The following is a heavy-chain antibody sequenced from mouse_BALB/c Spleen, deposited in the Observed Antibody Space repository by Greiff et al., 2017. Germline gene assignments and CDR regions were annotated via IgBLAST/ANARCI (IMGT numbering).Heavy chain of an antibody. V-gene: IGHV5-17*02. Sequence: EVKLVESGGGLVQPGGSRKLSCAASGFTFSSFGMHWVRQAPEKGLEWVAYISSGSSTIYYADTVKGRFTISRDNPKNTLCLQMTSLRSEDTAMYYCTRRDWDGAMDYWGQGTSVTVSS. CDR1: GFTFSSFG. J-gene: IGHJ4*01. CDR3: TRRDWDGAMDY. D-gene: IGHD4-1*01. CDR2: ISSGSSTI.